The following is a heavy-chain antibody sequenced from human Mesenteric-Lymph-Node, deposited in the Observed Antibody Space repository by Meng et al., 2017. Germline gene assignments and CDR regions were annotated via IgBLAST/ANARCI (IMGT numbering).Heavy chain of an antibody. D-gene: IGHD4-17*01. J-gene: IGHJ6*02. CDR1: GFTFSTYA. Sequence: GESLKISCAASGFTFSTYAMSWVRQGPGKGLEWVSGIRGSGSDTFYTDSVKGRFTISRDNSKNTLFLQMNSLRVEDTAVYYCAKARLRFQNGMDVWGQGTTVTVSS. CDR3: AKARLRFQNGMDV. CDR2: IRGSGSDT. V-gene: IGHV3-23*01.